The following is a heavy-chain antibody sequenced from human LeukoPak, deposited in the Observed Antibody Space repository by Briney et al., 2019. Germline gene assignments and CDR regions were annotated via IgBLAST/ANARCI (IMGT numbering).Heavy chain of an antibody. CDR2: IYYSGST. V-gene: IGHV4-31*03. D-gene: IGHD3-9*01. CDR1: GGSISSGGYF. CDR3: ARQRPDILTVDY. Sequence: SETLSLTCTVSGGSISSGGYFWSWIRQHPGKGLEWIGCIYYSGSTYYNPSLKSRLTISVDTSKNQFSLKLSSVTAADTAVYYCARQRPDILTVDYWGQGTLVTVSS. J-gene: IGHJ4*02.